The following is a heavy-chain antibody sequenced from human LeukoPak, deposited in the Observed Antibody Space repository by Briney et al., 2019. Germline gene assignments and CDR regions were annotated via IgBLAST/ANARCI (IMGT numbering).Heavy chain of an antibody. D-gene: IGHD2-2*01. V-gene: IGHV3-23*01. CDR2: ITDNGAHT. CDR1: GFTISNSA. Sequence: GGSLRLSCAASGFTISNSAMTWVRQAPGKGLDWVSIITDNGAHTFYADSVKGRFTISRDTSENTLYLQMNSLRADDTAVYYCATVGGSCSSSNCFAYFAYWGQGTLLTVSS. CDR3: ATVGGSCSSSNCFAYFAY. J-gene: IGHJ4*02.